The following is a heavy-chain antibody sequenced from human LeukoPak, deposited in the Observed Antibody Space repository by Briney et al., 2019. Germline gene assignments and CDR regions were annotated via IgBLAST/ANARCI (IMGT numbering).Heavy chain of an antibody. CDR3: AREIGPIQLHLWGSAFDY. Sequence: ASVKVSCKASGGTFSSYAISWVRQAPGQGLEWMGGIIPIFGTASYAQKFQGRVTMTRDTSTSTVYMELSSLRSEDTAVYYCAREIGPIQLHLWGSAFDYWGQGTLVTVSS. D-gene: IGHD5-24*01. CDR1: GGTFSSYA. J-gene: IGHJ4*02. CDR2: IIPIFGTA. V-gene: IGHV1-69*05.